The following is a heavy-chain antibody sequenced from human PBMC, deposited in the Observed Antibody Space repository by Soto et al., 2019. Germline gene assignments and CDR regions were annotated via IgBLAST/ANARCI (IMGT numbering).Heavy chain of an antibody. CDR3: EKDNEYSSNWYPDS. V-gene: IGHV3-23*01. CDR2: ISGGGVST. D-gene: IGHD6-13*01. Sequence: PGGSLRLSCAASGFTFSSCAMSWVRQAPGKGLEWVSAISGGGVSTYYADSVKGRVTISRDNSKNTLYLQMNSLRAEDTAVYYCEKDNEYSSNWYPDSWGQGTLVTVSS. CDR1: GFTFSSCA. J-gene: IGHJ5*01.